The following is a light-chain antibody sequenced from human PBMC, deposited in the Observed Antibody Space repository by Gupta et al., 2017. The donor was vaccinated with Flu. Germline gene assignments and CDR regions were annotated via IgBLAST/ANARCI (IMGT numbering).Light chain of an antibody. Sequence: QSALTQPASVSGSPGQSFTISCTGTSSDVGSYNLVSWYQQHPGKAPKLMIYEGSKRPSGVSNRFSGSKSGNTASLTISGLQAEDDADYYCCSYAGSDTYVFGTGTKVTV. V-gene: IGLV2-23*01. CDR1: SSDVGSYNL. CDR3: CSYAGSDTYV. J-gene: IGLJ1*01. CDR2: EGS.